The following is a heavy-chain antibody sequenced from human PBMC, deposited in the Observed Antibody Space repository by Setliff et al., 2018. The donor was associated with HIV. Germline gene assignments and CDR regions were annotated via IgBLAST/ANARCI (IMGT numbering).Heavy chain of an antibody. CDR2: IYGGGTT. CDR3: ARARGGNSEWSY. Sequence: GGSLRLSCAASGFTVSSNYMSWVRQAPGKGLEWVSVIYGGGTTHYADSVKGRFTISRDNSKNTVYLQMNSLRVEDTAVYYCARARGGNSEWSYWGQGTLVTVSS. CDR1: GFTVSSNY. V-gene: IGHV3-66*02. J-gene: IGHJ4*02. D-gene: IGHD2-15*01.